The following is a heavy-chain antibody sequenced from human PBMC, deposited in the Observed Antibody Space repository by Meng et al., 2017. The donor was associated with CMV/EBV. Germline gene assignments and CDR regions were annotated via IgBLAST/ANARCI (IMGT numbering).Heavy chain of an antibody. CDR3: AHQDQWLAPSYGMDV. CDR1: GGTFSSYA. Sequence: SVKVSCKASGGTFSSYAISWVRQAPGQGLEWMGGIIPIFGTANYAQKFQGRVTITTDESTSTAYMELSSLRSEDTAVYYCAHQDQWLAPSYGMDVWGQGTTVTVSS. D-gene: IGHD6-19*01. J-gene: IGHJ6*02. V-gene: IGHV1-69*05. CDR2: IIPIFGTA.